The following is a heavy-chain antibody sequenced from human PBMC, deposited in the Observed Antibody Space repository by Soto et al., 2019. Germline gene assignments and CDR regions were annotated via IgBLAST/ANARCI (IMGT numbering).Heavy chain of an antibody. CDR2: IDPSDSYT. J-gene: IGHJ6*02. D-gene: IGHD1-7*01. CDR1: GYSFTGYW. CDR3: ARHEKGGTAYYYGMDV. Sequence: PGESLKISCKGSGYSFTGYWITWGRQMPGKGLEWMGRIDPSDSYTKYSPSFQGHVTISADKSIITAYLQWSSLKASDTAMYYCARHEKGGTAYYYGMDVWGQGTTVTGLL. V-gene: IGHV5-10-1*01.